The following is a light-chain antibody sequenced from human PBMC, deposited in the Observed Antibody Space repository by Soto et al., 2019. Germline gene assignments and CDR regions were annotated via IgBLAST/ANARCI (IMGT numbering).Light chain of an antibody. J-gene: IGLJ1*01. CDR2: EGS. CDR1: SSDVGSYNL. CDR3: ISYTGSSTSYV. Sequence: QSALTQPASVSGSPGQSITISCTGTSSDVGSYNLVSWYQQHPGKAPKLMIYEGSKRPSGVSNRFSASKSGNTASLTISGLQAEDEADYYCISYTGSSTSYVFGTGTKLTVL. V-gene: IGLV2-14*02.